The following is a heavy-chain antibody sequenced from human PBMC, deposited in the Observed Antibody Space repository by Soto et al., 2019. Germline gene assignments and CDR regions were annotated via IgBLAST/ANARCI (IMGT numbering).Heavy chain of an antibody. CDR1: GGFISSGGYY. V-gene: IGHV4-31*03. CDR2: IYYSGST. CDR3: ARESCSTSCTMDV. D-gene: IGHD2-2*01. J-gene: IGHJ6*02. Sequence: SETLSLTCTVSGGFISSGGYYWAWIRQHPGKGLEWIGYIYYSGSTYYNPSLKGRVSISVDTSKNQFSLKLSSVTAADTAVYYCARESCSTSCTMDVWGQGSTVPVYS.